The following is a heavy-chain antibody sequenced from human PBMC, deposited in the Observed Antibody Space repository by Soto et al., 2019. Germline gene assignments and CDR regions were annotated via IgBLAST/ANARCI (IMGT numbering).Heavy chain of an antibody. CDR3: TRHAEVPKFQYGLDL. J-gene: IGHJ6*02. Sequence: SETLSLTCTVSGGSVTGYYWSWVRQPPGKGLEWLGYIHYGGTTMYNPSVKRRITISVDTPRNQFSLRLYSLTAADTAAYYCTRHAEVPKFQYGLDLWGPGITVTVSS. CDR2: IHYGGTT. CDR1: GGSVTGYY. D-gene: IGHD2-2*01. V-gene: IGHV4-59*02.